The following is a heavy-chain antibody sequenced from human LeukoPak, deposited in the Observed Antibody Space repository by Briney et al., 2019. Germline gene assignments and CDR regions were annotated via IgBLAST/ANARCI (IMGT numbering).Heavy chain of an antibody. V-gene: IGHV4-4*07. CDR1: GGSISSYY. Sequence: SETLSLTCTVSGGSISSYYWSWIRQPAGKGLECISGSTNYNPSLKSRVTMSLDTSKNQFSLKVSSVTAADTAVYYCARSGPITIFGVVIGPLDYWGQGTLVTVSS. D-gene: IGHD3-3*01. CDR2: SGST. CDR3: ARSGPITIFGVVIGPLDY. J-gene: IGHJ4*02.